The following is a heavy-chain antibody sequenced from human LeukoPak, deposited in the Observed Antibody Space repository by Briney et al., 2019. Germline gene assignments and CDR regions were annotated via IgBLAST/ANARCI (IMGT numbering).Heavy chain of an antibody. J-gene: IGHJ6*03. CDR3: ASSGSCSSTSCYVDYMDV. CDR2: ISSSGAYI. Sequence: GGSLRLSCAASGFTFSSYSINWVRQAPGKGLEWVSSISSSGAYIYYADSVKGRFTISRDNAKNSLYLQMSSLRAEDTAVYYCASSGSCSSTSCYVDYMDVWGKGTTVTVSS. D-gene: IGHD2-2*01. V-gene: IGHV3-21*01. CDR1: GFTFSSYS.